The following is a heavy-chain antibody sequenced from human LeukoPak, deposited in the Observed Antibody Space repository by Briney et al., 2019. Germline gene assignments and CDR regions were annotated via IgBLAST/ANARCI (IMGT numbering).Heavy chain of an antibody. CDR1: GYTFTGYY. CDR3: AREGGSYFPNNNWFDP. D-gene: IGHD1-26*01. V-gene: IGHV1-2*02. CDR2: ISPNSGGT. Sequence: ASVKVSCKASGYTFTGYYMHWVRQAPGQGLEWMGWISPNSGGTNYAQKFQGRVTMTRDTSISTAYMELSRLRSDDTAVYYCAREGGSYFPNNNWFDPWGQGTLVTVSS. J-gene: IGHJ5*02.